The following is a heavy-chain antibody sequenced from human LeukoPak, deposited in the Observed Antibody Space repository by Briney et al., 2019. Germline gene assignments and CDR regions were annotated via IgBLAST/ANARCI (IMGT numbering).Heavy chain of an antibody. D-gene: IGHD1-26*01. J-gene: IGHJ4*02. CDR2: IYSGGST. CDR3: ARDEWGLDY. Sequence: GGSLRLSCAASGFTVSSKYMNWVRQAPGKGLEWVSVIYSGGSTYYADSVKGRFTISRDNSNTLYLQMHGLRAEDTAVYYCARDEWGLDYWGQGTLVTVSS. CDR1: GFTVSSKY. V-gene: IGHV3-66*01.